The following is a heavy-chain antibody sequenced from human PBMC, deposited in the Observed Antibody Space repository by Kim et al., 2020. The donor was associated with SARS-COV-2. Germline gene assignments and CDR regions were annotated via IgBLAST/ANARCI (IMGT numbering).Heavy chain of an antibody. V-gene: IGHV3-13*01. Sequence: GGSLRLSCAASGFTFSSYDMHWVRQATGKGLEWVSAIGTAGDTYYPGSVKGRFTISRENAKNSLYLQMNSLRAGDTAVYYCARGAQYDSSGYPHGLDAFDIWGQGTMVTVSS. D-gene: IGHD3-22*01. CDR1: GFTFSSYD. J-gene: IGHJ3*02. CDR2: IGTAGDT. CDR3: ARGAQYDSSGYPHGLDAFDI.